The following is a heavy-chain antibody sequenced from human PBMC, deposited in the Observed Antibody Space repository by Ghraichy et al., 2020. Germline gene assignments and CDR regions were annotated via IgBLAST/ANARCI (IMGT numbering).Heavy chain of an antibody. D-gene: IGHD3-3*01. CDR2: ISSSSYI. CDR1: GFTFSSYS. J-gene: IGHJ4*02. Sequence: GGSLRLSCAASGFTFSSYSMNWVRQAPGKGLEWVSSISSSSYIYYADSVKGRFTISRDNAKNSLYLQMNSLRTEDTAVYYCARVAIFGVVIISNYFDYWGQGTLVTVSS. V-gene: IGHV3-21*01. CDR3: ARVAIFGVVIISNYFDY.